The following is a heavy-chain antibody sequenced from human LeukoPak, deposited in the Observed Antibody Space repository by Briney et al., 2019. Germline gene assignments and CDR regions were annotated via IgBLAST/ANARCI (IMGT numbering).Heavy chain of an antibody. V-gene: IGHV4-59*01. Sequence: SETLSLTCTVSGGSISSDYWSWIRQTPGKGLEWIGYIYYSGSTNFNPSLKSRVIISVDTSKNQFSLKLSSVTAADTAVYYCARAVTVTLYFDYCAQGTLVTVSS. CDR1: GGSISSDY. CDR2: IYYSGST. J-gene: IGHJ4*02. CDR3: ARAVTVTLYFDY. D-gene: IGHD2-15*01.